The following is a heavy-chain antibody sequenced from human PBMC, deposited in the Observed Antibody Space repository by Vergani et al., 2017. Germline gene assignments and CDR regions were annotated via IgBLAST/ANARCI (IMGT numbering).Heavy chain of an antibody. Sequence: VQLVESGGGVVQPGRSLRLSCAASGFTFSSYSMNWVRQAPGKGLEWVASISGSSSYVFYRDSVEGRFTITRDNAKKSVYLQMNSLRAEDTAMYFCARGLWDCTHIRCSPPSYWGQGTQVTVSS. D-gene: IGHD2-8*01. J-gene: IGHJ4*02. CDR3: ARGLWDCTHIRCSPPSY. V-gene: IGHV3-21*01. CDR2: ISGSSSYV. CDR1: GFTFSSYS.